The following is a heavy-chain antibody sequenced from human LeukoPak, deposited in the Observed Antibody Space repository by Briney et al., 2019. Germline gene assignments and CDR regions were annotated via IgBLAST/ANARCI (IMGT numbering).Heavy chain of an antibody. J-gene: IGHJ4*02. D-gene: IGHD3-10*01. V-gene: IGHV3-74*01. CDR3: ARDAMVRGVLIDY. CDR1: GFTLSSYW. Sequence: QPGGSLRLSCAASGFTLSSYWMHWVRQAPGKGLVWVSRIDSDGSSTSYADSVKGRFTISRDNAKNSLFLQMSSLRAEDTAVYYCARDAMVRGVLIDYWGQGTLVTVSS. CDR2: IDSDGSST.